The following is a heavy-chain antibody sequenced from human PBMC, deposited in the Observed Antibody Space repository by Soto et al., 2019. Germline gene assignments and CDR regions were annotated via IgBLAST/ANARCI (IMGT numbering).Heavy chain of an antibody. Sequence: EVQLVESGGGLVQPGGSLRLSCAASGFTFSTYCMNWVRQAPGKGLEWVSYISSSSNTIYYADSVKGRFTISRDNDGNSLYLQMNSLRDEDTAVYYCARDQGFWNNFAYDALDIWGQGTMVTVSS. V-gene: IGHV3-48*02. CDR1: GFTFSTYC. CDR2: ISSSSNTI. J-gene: IGHJ3*02. D-gene: IGHD3-3*01. CDR3: ARDQGFWNNFAYDALDI.